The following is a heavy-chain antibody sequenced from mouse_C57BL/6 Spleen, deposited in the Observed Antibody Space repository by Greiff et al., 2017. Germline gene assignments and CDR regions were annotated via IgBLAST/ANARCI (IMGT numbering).Heavy chain of an antibody. D-gene: IGHD1-1*01. V-gene: IGHV1-69*01. J-gene: IGHJ2*01. CDR1: GYTFTSYW. Sequence: QVQLKQPGAELVMPGASVKLSCKASGYTFTSYWMHWVKQRPGQGLEWIGEIDPSDSYTNYNQKFKGKSTLTVDKSSSTAYMQLSSLTSEDSAVYYCARGSSYLDYWGQGTTLTVSS. CDR2: IDPSDSYT. CDR3: ARGSSYLDY.